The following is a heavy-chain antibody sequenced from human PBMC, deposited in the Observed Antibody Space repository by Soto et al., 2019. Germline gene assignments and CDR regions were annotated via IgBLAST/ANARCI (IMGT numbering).Heavy chain of an antibody. V-gene: IGHV1-69*13. D-gene: IGHD1-1*01. CDR2: IIPIFGTA. CDR3: ARSSRTDYYYYGMDV. Sequence: ASVKVSCKASGGTFSSYAISWVRQAPGQGLEWMGGIIPIFGTANYAQKFQGRVTIAADESTSTAYMELSSLRSEDTAVYYCARSSRTDYYYYGMDVWGQGTTVTVSS. J-gene: IGHJ6*02. CDR1: GGTFSSYA.